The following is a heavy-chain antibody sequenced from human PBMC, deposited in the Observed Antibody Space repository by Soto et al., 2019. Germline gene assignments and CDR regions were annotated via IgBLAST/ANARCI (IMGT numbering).Heavy chain of an antibody. V-gene: IGHV1-18*01. CDR1: GYTFTSYG. J-gene: IGHJ5*02. D-gene: IGHD1-7*01. CDR3: ARDRGYNWNYGWFDP. Sequence: QVQLVQSGAEVKKPGASVKVSCKASGYTFTSYGISWVRQAPGQGLEWMGRISAYNGNTNYAQKVQGRVTMTTDTSTSTAYMERRSLRSDDTAVYYGARDRGYNWNYGWFDPWGQGTLVTVSS. CDR2: ISAYNGNT.